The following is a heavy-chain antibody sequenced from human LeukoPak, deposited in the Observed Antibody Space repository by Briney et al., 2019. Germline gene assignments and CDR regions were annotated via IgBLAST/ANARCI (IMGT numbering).Heavy chain of an antibody. CDR3: ARSCTNGVCYRDYYDSSGLDAFDI. CDR1: GYSFTSYW. CDR2: IYPGDSDT. Sequence: GESLKISCKGSGYSFTSYWIVWVRQMPGKGLEWMGIIYPGDSDTRYSPSFQGQVTISADKSISTAYLQWSSLKASDTAMYYCARSCTNGVCYRDYYDSSGLDAFDIWGQGTMVTVSS. D-gene: IGHD2-8*01. J-gene: IGHJ3*02. V-gene: IGHV5-51*01.